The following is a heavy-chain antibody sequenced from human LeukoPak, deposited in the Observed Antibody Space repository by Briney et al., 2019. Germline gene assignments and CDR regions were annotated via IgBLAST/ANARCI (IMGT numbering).Heavy chain of an antibody. CDR2: IKQDGSEK. Sequence: GGSLRLSCAASGFTFSSYWMSWVRQAPGKGLEWVANIKQDGSEKYYVDSVKGRFTISRDNAKNSLYLQMNSLRAEDTAVYYCAKDRLARGIAAAGDAFDIWGQGTMVTVSS. CDR1: GFTFSSYW. V-gene: IGHV3-7*03. CDR3: AKDRLARGIAAAGDAFDI. D-gene: IGHD6-13*01. J-gene: IGHJ3*02.